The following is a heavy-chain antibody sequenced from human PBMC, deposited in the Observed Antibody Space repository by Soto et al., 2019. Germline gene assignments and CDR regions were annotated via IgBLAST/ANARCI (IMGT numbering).Heavy chain of an antibody. CDR2: IYWDDDK. J-gene: IGHJ5*02. CDR1: GFSLSTSGVG. Sequence: VSGPTLVNPTQTLTLTCTFSGFSLSTSGVGVGWIRQPPGKALEWLALIYWDDDKRYSPSLKSRLTITKDTSKNQVVLTMTNMDPVDTATYYCAHRRVTSFGVVSNWFDPWGQGTLVTVSA. D-gene: IGHD3-3*01. CDR3: AHRRVTSFGVVSNWFDP. V-gene: IGHV2-5*02.